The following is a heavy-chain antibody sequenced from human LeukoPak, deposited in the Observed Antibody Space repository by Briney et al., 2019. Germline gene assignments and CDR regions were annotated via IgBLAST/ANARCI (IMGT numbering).Heavy chain of an antibody. CDR1: GFTFSSYG. D-gene: IGHD1-26*01. J-gene: IGHJ6*03. CDR2: IRYDGSNK. Sequence: GGSLRLSCAASGFTFSSYGMHWVRQAPGKGLEWVAFIRYDGSNKYYADSVKGRFTISRDNSKNTLYLQMKSLRAEDTAVYYCARGEWELLRFYYYYYMDVWGKGTTVTISS. CDR3: ARGEWELLRFYYYYYMDV. V-gene: IGHV3-30*02.